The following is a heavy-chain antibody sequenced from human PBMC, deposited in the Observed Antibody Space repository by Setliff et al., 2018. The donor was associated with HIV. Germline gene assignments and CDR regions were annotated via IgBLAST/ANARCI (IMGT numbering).Heavy chain of an antibody. V-gene: IGHV4-39*01. CDR3: ARQSSNTWSWFDP. CDR1: GGSISSSSYY. J-gene: IGHJ5*02. D-gene: IGHD6-13*01. Sequence: SETLSLTCTVSGGSISSSSYYWGWIRQPPGKGPEWIGTIYYSGNSFYNPSLKSRVTMSVDTSKNQFSLNLIFVTAADTAVYYCARQSSNTWSWFDPWGQGTLVTVSS. CDR2: IYYSGNS.